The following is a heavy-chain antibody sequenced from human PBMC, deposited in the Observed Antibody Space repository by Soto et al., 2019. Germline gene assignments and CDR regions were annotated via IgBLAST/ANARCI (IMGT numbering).Heavy chain of an antibody. CDR2: INAGNGNT. J-gene: IGHJ2*01. V-gene: IGHV1-3*01. Sequence: ASVKVSCTASGYTFTSYAMHWVRQAPGQRLEWMGWINAGNGNTKYSQKFQGRVTITRDTSASTAYMELSSLRSEDTAVYYCARERYSSGWYDWYFDLWGRGTLVTVSS. D-gene: IGHD6-19*01. CDR1: GYTFTSYA. CDR3: ARERYSSGWYDWYFDL.